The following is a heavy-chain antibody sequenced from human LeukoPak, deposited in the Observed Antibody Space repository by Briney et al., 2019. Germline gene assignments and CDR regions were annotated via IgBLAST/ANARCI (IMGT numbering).Heavy chain of an antibody. CDR3: AKRPTCGDYVGHIQ. J-gene: IGHJ4*02. D-gene: IGHD4-17*01. Sequence: PGGSLRLSCAASGFTFSSYGMSWVRQAPGKGLEWVSAISGSGGSTYYADSVKGRFTISRDNSKNTLYLQMNSLRAEDTAVYYCAKRPTCGDYVGHIQWGQGTLVTVSS. CDR2: ISGSGGST. V-gene: IGHV3-23*01. CDR1: GFTFSSYG.